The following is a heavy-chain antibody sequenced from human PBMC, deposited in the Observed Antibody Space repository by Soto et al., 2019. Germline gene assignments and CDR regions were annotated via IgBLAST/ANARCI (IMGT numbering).Heavy chain of an antibody. CDR2: INHSGST. D-gene: IGHD1-26*01. Sequence: SETLSLRWAVEGGYFGGYGGSWIRPNPGTGLEWIGEINHSGSTNYNPSLKSRVTLSVDTSKNQFALKLSSVTAAETAVYYCERQGITGSYYDAFDIWGQGTMVTVSS. CDR3: ERQGITGSYYDAFDI. V-gene: IGHV4-34*01. J-gene: IGHJ3*02. CDR1: GGYFGGYG.